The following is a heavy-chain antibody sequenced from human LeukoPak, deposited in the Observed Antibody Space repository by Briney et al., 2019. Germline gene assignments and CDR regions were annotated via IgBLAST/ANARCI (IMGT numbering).Heavy chain of an antibody. CDR3: ARSKIYYYYGMDV. CDR1: GGTFISYA. J-gene: IGHJ6*02. Sequence: SVKVSCKASGGTFISYAISWVRQAPGQGLEWMGGIIPIFGTANYAQKFQGRVTITADESTSTAYMELSSLRSEDTAVYYCARSKIYYYYGMDVWGQGTTVTVSS. V-gene: IGHV1-69*13. CDR2: IIPIFGTA.